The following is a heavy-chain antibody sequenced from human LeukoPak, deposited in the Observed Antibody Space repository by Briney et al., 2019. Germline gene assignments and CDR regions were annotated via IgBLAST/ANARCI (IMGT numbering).Heavy chain of an antibody. Sequence: GESLKISCKGSGYSFTSYWIGWVRQMPGKGLEWMVIIYPGDSDTRYSPSFQGQVTISADKSISTAYLQWSSLKASGTAMYYCATAVSGYSSGWYGGGFDYWGQGTLVTVSS. D-gene: IGHD6-19*01. J-gene: IGHJ4*02. CDR2: IYPGDSDT. CDR1: GYSFTSYW. V-gene: IGHV5-51*01. CDR3: ATAVSGYSSGWYGGGFDY.